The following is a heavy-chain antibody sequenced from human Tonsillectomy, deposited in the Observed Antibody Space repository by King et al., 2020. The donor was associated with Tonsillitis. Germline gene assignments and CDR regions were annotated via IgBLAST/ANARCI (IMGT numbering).Heavy chain of an antibody. Sequence: VQLQESGPGLVKPSETLSLTCAVSGYSISSGYYWGWIRQPPGKGLEWIGNIYSSGTTYYNPSLNSRVTISLDTSKNQFSLKLSSVTAADTAVYYCARDSSSHFLDYWGQGTLVTVSS. D-gene: IGHD6-13*01. CDR3: ARDSSSHFLDY. V-gene: IGHV4-38-2*02. CDR2: IYSSGTT. CDR1: GYSISSGYY. J-gene: IGHJ4*02.